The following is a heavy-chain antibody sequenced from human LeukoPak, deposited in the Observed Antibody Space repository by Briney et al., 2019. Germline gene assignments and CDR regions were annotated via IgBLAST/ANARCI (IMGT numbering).Heavy chain of an antibody. CDR2: IWYDGSNK. D-gene: IGHD3-22*01. V-gene: IGHV3-33*01. Sequence: PGRSLRLSCAASGFTFSSYGMHWVRQAPGKGLEWVAVIWYDGSNKYYADSVKGRFTISRDNSKNTLYLQMNSLRAEDTAVYYCARGNYYDSSQAFDIWGQGTMVTVSS. J-gene: IGHJ3*02. CDR3: ARGNYYDSSQAFDI. CDR1: GFTFSSYG.